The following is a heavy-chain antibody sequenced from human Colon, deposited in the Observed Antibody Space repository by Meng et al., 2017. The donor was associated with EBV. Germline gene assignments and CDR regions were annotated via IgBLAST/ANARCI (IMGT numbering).Heavy chain of an antibody. V-gene: IGHV4-39*07. Sequence: QLQLQESGPGLVKPSETLSLTCTVSGGSTSGSNYYWGWIRQPPGKGLEWIGSIYYNGSTYYNPSLKSRVTISVDTSKNQFSLKLSSVTAADTAVYYCARDYYTPSHRGVVVVTPLYYFDYWGQGTLVTVSS. CDR1: GGSTSGSNYY. D-gene: IGHD3-22*01. CDR3: ARDYYTPSHRGVVVVTPLYYFDY. CDR2: IYYNGST. J-gene: IGHJ4*02.